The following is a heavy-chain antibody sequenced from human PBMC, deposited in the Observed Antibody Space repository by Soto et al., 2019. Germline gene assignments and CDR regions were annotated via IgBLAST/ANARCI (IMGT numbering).Heavy chain of an antibody. CDR2: ISSSSSYI. V-gene: IGHV3-21*01. CDR3: AREVGEAVAGTRFRDY. CDR1: GFTFSSYS. J-gene: IGHJ4*02. D-gene: IGHD6-19*01. Sequence: GGSLRLSCAASGFTFSSYSMNWVRQAPGKGLEWVSSISSSSSYIYYADSVKGRFTISRDNAKNSLYLQMNSLRAEDTAVYYCAREVGEAVAGTRFRDYWGQGTLVTVSS.